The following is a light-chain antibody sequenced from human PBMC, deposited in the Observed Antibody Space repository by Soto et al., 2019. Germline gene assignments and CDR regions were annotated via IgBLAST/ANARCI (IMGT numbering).Light chain of an antibody. CDR1: QSVSSSY. CDR2: GAS. Sequence: EIVVSQSPGTLSLSSGKRASLSCRASQSVSSSYLAWYQQKPGQAPRLLIYGASSRATGIPDRFSGSGSGTDFTLTISRLEPEDFAVYYCQQYGSSRTFGQGTKVDI. J-gene: IGKJ1*01. V-gene: IGKV3-20*01. CDR3: QQYGSSRT.